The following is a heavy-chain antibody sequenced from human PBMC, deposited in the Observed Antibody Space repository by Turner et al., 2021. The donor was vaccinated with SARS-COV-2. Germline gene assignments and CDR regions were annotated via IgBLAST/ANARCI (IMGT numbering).Heavy chain of an antibody. D-gene: IGHD6-19*01. CDR2: ISRNSGSI. Sequence: EVQLVESGGGLVQPGRSLRLPCAASGFTFDDYAMHWVRQAPGKGLEWVSGISRNSGSIGYADSVKGRFTISRDNAKSSLYLQMNSLRPEDTALYYCAKGLGIAVAGTGADYWGQGTLVTISA. CDR1: GFTFDDYA. CDR3: AKGLGIAVAGTGADY. J-gene: IGHJ4*02. V-gene: IGHV3-9*01.